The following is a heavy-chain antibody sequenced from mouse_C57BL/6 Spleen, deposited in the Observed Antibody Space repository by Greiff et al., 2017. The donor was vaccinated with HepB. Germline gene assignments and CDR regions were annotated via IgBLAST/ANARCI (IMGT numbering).Heavy chain of an antibody. CDR3: ARNRGGSSSYAMDY. CDR1: GFSLTSYA. CDR2: LWTGGGT. V-gene: IGHV2-9-1*01. D-gene: IGHD1-1*01. Sequence: VQLQQSGPGLVAPSQSLSITCTVSGFSLTSYAISWVRQPPGKGLEWLGVLWTGGGTNYNSALKSSMSISKDNSKSHVFLKMNSLQTADTARYYCARNRGGSSSYAMDYWGQGTSVTVSS. J-gene: IGHJ4*01.